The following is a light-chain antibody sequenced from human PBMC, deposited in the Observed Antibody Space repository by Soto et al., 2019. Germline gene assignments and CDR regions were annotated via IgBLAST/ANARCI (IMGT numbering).Light chain of an antibody. CDR1: SSNLGDNT. CDR2: SYD. V-gene: IGLV1-44*01. CDR3: AAWDASLDGYV. Sequence: QSVLTQPPSASGTPGQRVTISWSTSSSNLGDNTVNWYQQVPGTAPKLLIYSYDQRPSGVPDRFSGSKYGTSASLAISGLQSEDEADYYCAAWDASLDGYVFGTGTKVTVL. J-gene: IGLJ1*01.